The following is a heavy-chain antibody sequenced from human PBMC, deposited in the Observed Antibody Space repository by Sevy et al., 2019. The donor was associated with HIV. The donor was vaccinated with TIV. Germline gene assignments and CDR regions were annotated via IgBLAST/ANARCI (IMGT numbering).Heavy chain of an antibody. CDR2: ISGSSFYI. CDR1: GFTFSDYS. D-gene: IGHD2-8*01. CDR3: ARANGTGAFDAFDI. Sequence: GGSLRLSCAASGFTFSDYSVNWVRQAPGKGLEWVSSISGSSFYIYYADSVKGRFIISRDNATNSLYLQMISLRADDMAVYYCARANGTGAFDAFDIWGQGPLVTVSS. J-gene: IGHJ3*02. V-gene: IGHV3-21*01.